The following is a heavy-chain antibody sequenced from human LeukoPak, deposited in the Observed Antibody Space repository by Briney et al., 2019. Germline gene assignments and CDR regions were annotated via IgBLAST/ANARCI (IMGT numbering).Heavy chain of an antibody. CDR2: IKSKRDGETT. J-gene: IGHJ4*02. CDR3: TSLVGSPTY. D-gene: IGHD4-23*01. CDR1: VFNFQYAW. V-gene: IGHV3-15*01. Sequence: PGGSLRLSCAGSVFNFQYAWMTWVRQAPGTGVESGGRIKSKRDGETTDYAALVKSRFSISRDDSKNTVYLQMNSLRTEDTAVYYCTSLVGSPTYWGQGTLVAVSS.